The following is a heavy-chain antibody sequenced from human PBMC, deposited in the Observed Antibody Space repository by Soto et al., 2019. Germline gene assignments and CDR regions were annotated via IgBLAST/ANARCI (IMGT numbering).Heavy chain of an antibody. CDR3: TTAHITIFGVVTLAYYYYGMDV. D-gene: IGHD3-3*01. CDR1: GFTFSNAW. J-gene: IGHJ6*02. CDR2: IKSKTDGGTT. V-gene: IGHV3-15*07. Sequence: PGGSLRLCCAASGFTFSNAWMNWVRQAPGKGLEWVGRIKSKTDGGTTDYAAPVKGRFTISRDDSKNTLYLQMNSLKTEDTAVYYCTTAHITIFGVVTLAYYYYGMDVWGQGTTVTVSS.